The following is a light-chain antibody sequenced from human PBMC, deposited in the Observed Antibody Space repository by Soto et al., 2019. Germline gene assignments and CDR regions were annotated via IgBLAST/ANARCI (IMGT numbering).Light chain of an antibody. J-gene: IGKJ5*01. CDR3: QQRSNWPPIT. CDR2: DAS. Sequence: IVITQSPATLSVSPGERATLSCRASQSVSSYLAWYQQKPGQAPRLLIYDASNRATGIPARFSGSGSGTDFTLTISSLEPEDFAVYYCQQRSNWPPITFGQGTRLEN. V-gene: IGKV3-11*01. CDR1: QSVSSY.